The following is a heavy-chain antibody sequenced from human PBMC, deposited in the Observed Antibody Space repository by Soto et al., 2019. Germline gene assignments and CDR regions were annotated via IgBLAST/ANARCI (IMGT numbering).Heavy chain of an antibody. CDR1: GYTFTSYY. Sequence: VSSVKVSCKASGYTFTSYYMHWVRQAPGQGLEWMGIINPSGGSTSYAQKFQGRVTMTRDTSTSTVYMELSSLRSEDTAVYYCARRGRPGYCSGGSCYFAFDICGQGTMVTVSS. J-gene: IGHJ3*02. CDR3: ARRGRPGYCSGGSCYFAFDI. D-gene: IGHD2-15*01. V-gene: IGHV1-46*01. CDR2: INPSGGST.